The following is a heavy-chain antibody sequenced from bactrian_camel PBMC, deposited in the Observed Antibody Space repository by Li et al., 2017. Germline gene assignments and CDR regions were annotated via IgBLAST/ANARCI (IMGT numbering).Heavy chain of an antibody. J-gene: IGHJ4*01. V-gene: IGHV3S9*01. CDR1: GFDFLSAA. Sequence: HVQLVESGGGLVQPGGSLKLSCAASGFDFLSAAMSWERQAPGKERDFVSGIFSDGSTKYADSVKGRFTISQDNAKNTVYLQMNSLKPEDTAMYYCAATLGVLGASWRAASSYNYWGQGTQVTVS. D-gene: IGHD6*01. CDR3: AATLGVLGASWRAASSYNY. CDR2: IFSDGST.